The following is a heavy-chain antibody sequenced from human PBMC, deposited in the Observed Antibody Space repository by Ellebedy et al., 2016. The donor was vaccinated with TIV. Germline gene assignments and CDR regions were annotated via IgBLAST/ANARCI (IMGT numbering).Heavy chain of an antibody. D-gene: IGHD2-21*02. CDR2: VWYDGSHE. CDR3: ARDYCGGDCYHSDY. V-gene: IGHV3-33*01. CDR1: GFTFSHYG. Sequence: GESLKISCAASGFTFSHYGMHWVRQAPGKGLEWVAIVWYDGSHEYYGDSVKGRFTISRDNSRNTLYLQMKSLRAEDTAVYYGARDYCGGDCYHSDYWGQGSLVTVSS. J-gene: IGHJ4*02.